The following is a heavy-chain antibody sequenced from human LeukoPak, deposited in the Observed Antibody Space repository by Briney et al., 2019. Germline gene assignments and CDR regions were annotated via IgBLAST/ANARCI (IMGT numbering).Heavy chain of an antibody. CDR3: AKDLHPTPESGIVVAGTDY. Sequence: GRSLRLSCAASGCTFSSYGMHWVRQAPGKGLEWVAVISYDGSNKYYADSVKGRFTISRDNSKNTLYLQMNSLRAEDTAVYYCAKDLHPTPESGIVVAGTDYWGQGTLVTVSS. V-gene: IGHV3-30*18. CDR2: ISYDGSNK. J-gene: IGHJ4*02. CDR1: GCTFSSYG. D-gene: IGHD6-19*01.